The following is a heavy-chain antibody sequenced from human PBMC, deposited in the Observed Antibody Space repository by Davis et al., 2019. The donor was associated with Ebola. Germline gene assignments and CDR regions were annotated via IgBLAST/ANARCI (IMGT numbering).Heavy chain of an antibody. D-gene: IGHD2-15*01. CDR3: AKALGSGTYNAVDV. V-gene: IGHV3-30*02. CDR1: GFTFSSHG. J-gene: IGHJ6*02. Sequence: GESLKISCAASGFTFSSHGMHWVRQAPAKGLEWVAVIWYDGSNKYYADSVKGRFTISRGNSENTLYLQMNSLRADDTAVYYCAKALGSGTYNAVDVWGQGTTVTVSS. CDR2: IWYDGSNK.